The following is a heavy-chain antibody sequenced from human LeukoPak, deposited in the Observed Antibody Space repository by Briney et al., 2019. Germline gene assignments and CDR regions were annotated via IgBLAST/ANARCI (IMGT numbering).Heavy chain of an antibody. V-gene: IGHV4-38-2*02. CDR2: IYHSGST. CDR3: ARHREGMIDY. CDR1: GYSISSGYY. Sequence: SETLSLTCTVSGYSISSGYYWGWIRQPPGKGLEWIGSIYHSGSTYYNPSLKSRVTISVDTSKNQFSLKLSSVTAADTAVYYCARHREGMIDYWGQGTLVTVSS. J-gene: IGHJ4*02.